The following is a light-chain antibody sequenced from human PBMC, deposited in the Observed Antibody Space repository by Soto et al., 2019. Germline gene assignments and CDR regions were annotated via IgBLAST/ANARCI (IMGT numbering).Light chain of an antibody. CDR3: SSYAGTITVL. CDR1: SSDVGRYNY. J-gene: IGLJ2*01. V-gene: IGLV2-14*03. CDR2: DVS. Sequence: QSALTQPASVSGSPGQSITISCTGTSSDVGRYNYVSWYQQHPGKAPKLMIFDVSSRPLGISSRFSGSKSGNTASLTISGLQAEDEAAYFCSSYAGTITVLFGGGTKLTVL.